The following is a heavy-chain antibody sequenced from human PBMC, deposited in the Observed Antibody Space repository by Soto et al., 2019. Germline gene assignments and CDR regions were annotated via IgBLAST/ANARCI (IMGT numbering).Heavy chain of an antibody. V-gene: IGHV3-23*01. CDR3: AKGKGVVATPDGANC. J-gene: IGHJ4*02. CDR2: VRSDGDTT. D-gene: IGHD2-15*01. Sequence: EVQVLESGGGLVQPGGSLRLSCAASGFTFSRYGMNWVRQAPGKGLEWVSGVRSDGDTTYNADSVKGRFTVSRDNFKNTVDLQMNSLRVEDTAVYYCAKGKGVVATPDGANCWGQGTLVTVSS. CDR1: GFTFSRYG.